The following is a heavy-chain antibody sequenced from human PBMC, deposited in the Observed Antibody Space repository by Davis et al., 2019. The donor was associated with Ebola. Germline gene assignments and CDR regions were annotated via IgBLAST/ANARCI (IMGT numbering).Heavy chain of an antibody. CDR2: INHSGST. CDR3: ARDERAFLEWLTGDFDY. CDR1: GGSFSGYY. V-gene: IGHV4-34*01. Sequence: GSLRLSCAVYGGSFSGYYWSWIRQPPGKGLEWIGEINHSGSTNYNPSLKSRVTISVDTSKNQFSLKLSSVTAADTAVYYCARDERAFLEWLTGDFDYWGQGTLVTVSS. J-gene: IGHJ4*02. D-gene: IGHD3-3*01.